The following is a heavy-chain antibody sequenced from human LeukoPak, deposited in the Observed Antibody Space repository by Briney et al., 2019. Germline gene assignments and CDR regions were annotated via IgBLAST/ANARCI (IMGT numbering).Heavy chain of an antibody. CDR3: ARGGNCSGGSCYSDRGWFDP. D-gene: IGHD2-15*01. CDR1: GDSISSGDYY. Sequence: SETLSLTCTVSGDSISSGDYYWSWIRQPPGKGLEYIGYIYYSGSTSYNPSLKSRFTISVDMSKNQFSLKLSSVTAADTAVYYCARGGNCSGGSCYSDRGWFDPWGQGTLVTVSS. J-gene: IGHJ5*02. V-gene: IGHV4-61*08. CDR2: IYYSGST.